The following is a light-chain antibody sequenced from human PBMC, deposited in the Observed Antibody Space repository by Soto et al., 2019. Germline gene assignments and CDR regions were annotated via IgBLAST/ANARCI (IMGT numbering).Light chain of an antibody. CDR1: SSDVGAYNY. CDR2: DVT. Sequence: QSALTQPRSVSGSPGQSVTISCTGTSSDVGAYNYVSWYQQHPGNAPKLMIYDVTKRPSGVPDRFSGSKSGNTASLRISGLQAEDEADYYCCSYAGSSTWVFGGGTKVTVL. J-gene: IGLJ3*02. CDR3: CSYAGSSTWV. V-gene: IGLV2-11*01.